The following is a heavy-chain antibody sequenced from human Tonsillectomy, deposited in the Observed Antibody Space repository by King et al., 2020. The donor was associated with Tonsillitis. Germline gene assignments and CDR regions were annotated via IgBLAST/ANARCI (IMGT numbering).Heavy chain of an antibody. Sequence: VQLVESGGGLVQPGGSLRLSCAASGFTFSNYDMHWVRQATGKGLEWVSAIGIGGATYYPGSVKGRFTISRENAKNSLYLHMNSLGAGDTAVSYCAREATGYCSGGSCKLDYWGQGTLVTVSS. D-gene: IGHD2-15*01. J-gene: IGHJ4*02. CDR1: GFTFSNYD. CDR2: IGIGGAT. CDR3: AREATGYCSGGSCKLDY. V-gene: IGHV3-13*01.